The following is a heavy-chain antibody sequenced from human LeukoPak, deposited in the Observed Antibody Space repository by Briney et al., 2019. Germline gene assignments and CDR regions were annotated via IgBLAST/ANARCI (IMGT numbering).Heavy chain of an antibody. J-gene: IGHJ4*02. Sequence: PETLSLTCAIYGGSFSAYYWNWIRQPPGKGLEWIGEINHSGSTNYNPSLKSRVTISVDASKNQFSLKLSSVTAADTAVYYCARHNQLWAPDYWGQGTLVTVSS. D-gene: IGHD5-18*01. V-gene: IGHV4-34*01. CDR2: INHSGST. CDR1: GGSFSAYY. CDR3: ARHNQLWAPDY.